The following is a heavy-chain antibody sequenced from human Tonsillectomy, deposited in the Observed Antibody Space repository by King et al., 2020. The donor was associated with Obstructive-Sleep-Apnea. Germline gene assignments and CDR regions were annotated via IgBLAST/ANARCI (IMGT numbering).Heavy chain of an antibody. V-gene: IGHV4-59*01. CDR2: IYYSGST. J-gene: IGHJ4*02. D-gene: IGHD3-22*01. Sequence: QLQESGPGLVKPSETLSLTCTVSGGSISSYYWSWIRQPPGKGLEWIGYIYYSGSTNYNPSLKSRVTIEVDKYNNQFSLKLSAGTAADTAVYYCARVKFEESSGYYYFDYRGQGTLVTVSS. CDR1: GGSISSYY. CDR3: ARVKFEESSGYYYFDY.